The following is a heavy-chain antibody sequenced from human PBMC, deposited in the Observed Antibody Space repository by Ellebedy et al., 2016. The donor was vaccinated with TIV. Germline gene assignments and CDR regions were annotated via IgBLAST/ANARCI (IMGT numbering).Heavy chain of an antibody. V-gene: IGHV1-2*02. Sequence: ASVKVSCKASGYTFTGYYMHWVRQAPGQGLEWMGWINPNSGGTNYAQKFQGRVTMTRDTSISTAYMELSRLRSDDTAVYYCARTVVATIKRYYYYGMDVWGQGTTVTVSS. J-gene: IGHJ6*02. CDR2: INPNSGGT. CDR3: ARTVVATIKRYYYYGMDV. D-gene: IGHD5-12*01. CDR1: GYTFTGYY.